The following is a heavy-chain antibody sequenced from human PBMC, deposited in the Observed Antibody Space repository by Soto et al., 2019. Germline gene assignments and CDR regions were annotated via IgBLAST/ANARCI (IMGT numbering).Heavy chain of an antibody. CDR1: GFTFSTYA. CDR3: AKPRYSGGWYSIVY. J-gene: IGHJ4*02. V-gene: IGHV3-30*18. CDR2: ISYDESNK. Sequence: QVQLVESGGGVVQPGRSLRLSCAASGFTFSTYAMHWVRQAPGKGLEWVAVISYDESNKYYADSVKGRFTISRDNSKNTLYLQMNSLRAEDTAVYYCAKPRYSGGWYSIVYWGQGTLVTVSS. D-gene: IGHD6-19*01.